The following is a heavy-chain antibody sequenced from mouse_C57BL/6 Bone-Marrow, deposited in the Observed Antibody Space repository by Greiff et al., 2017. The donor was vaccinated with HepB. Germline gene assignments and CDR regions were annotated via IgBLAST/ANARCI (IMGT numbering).Heavy chain of an antibody. CDR1: GFSFTSYG. CDR3: ASGLWFAY. Sequence: QVQLKESGPGLVAPSQSLSITCTVSGFSFTSYGVDWVRQSPGKGLEWLGVIWGVGSTKYNSALKSRLSISKDNSKSQVFLKMNSLQTDDTAMYYCASGLWFAYWGQGTLVTVSA. J-gene: IGHJ3*01. V-gene: IGHV2-6*01. CDR2: IWGVGST.